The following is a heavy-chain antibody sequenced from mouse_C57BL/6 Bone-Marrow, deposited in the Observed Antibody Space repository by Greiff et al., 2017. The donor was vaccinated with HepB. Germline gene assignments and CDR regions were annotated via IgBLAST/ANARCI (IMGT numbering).Heavy chain of an antibody. V-gene: IGHV5-6*01. CDR1: GFTFSSYG. CDR2: ISSGGSYT. J-gene: IGHJ3*01. D-gene: IGHD2-3*01. Sequence: EVQRVESGGDLVKPGGSLKLSCAASGFTFSSYGMSWVRQTPDKRLGWVATISSGGSYTYYPDSVKGRFTISRDNAKNTLYLQMSSLKSEDTAMYYCARQGGWIPPAWFAYWGQGTLVTVSA. CDR3: ARQGGWIPPAWFAY.